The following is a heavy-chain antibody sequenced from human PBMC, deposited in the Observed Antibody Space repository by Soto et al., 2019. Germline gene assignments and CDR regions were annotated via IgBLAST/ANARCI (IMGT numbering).Heavy chain of an antibody. CDR3: ASQQLPDYYYYMDV. CDR1: GFTVSSNY. J-gene: IGHJ6*03. CDR2: IYSGGST. Sequence: EVQLVESGGGWVQPGGSLRLSCAASGFTVSSNYMSWVRQAPGKGLEWVSVIYSGGSTYYADSVKGRFTISRHNSKNTLYLQMNSLRAEDTAVYYCASQQLPDYYYYMDVWGKGTTVTVSS. V-gene: IGHV3-53*04. D-gene: IGHD6-13*01.